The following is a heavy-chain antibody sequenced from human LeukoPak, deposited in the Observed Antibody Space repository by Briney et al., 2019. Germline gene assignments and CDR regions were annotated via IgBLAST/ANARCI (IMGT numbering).Heavy chain of an antibody. D-gene: IGHD5-12*01. CDR2: IWYDGSNK. V-gene: IGHV3-30*02. CDR1: GFTFSNYG. J-gene: IGHJ4*02. CDR3: ANPQSRGYDYLDY. Sequence: GGSLRLSCAASGFTFSNYGMHWVRQAPGKGLEWVAVIWYDGSNKFCSDSVKGRFTISRDNSKNTLYLQMNSLRGDDTAVYYCANPQSRGYDYLDYWGQGTLVTVSS.